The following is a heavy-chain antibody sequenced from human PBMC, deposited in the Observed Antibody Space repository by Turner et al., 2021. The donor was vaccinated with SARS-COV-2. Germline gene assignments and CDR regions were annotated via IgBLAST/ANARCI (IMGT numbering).Heavy chain of an antibody. D-gene: IGHD4-17*01. CDR2: IWYDGSDK. CDR1: GFTFITYG. CDR3: ARSTVTTPPDY. J-gene: IGHJ4*02. V-gene: IGHV3-33*01. Sequence: LSCAASGFTFITYGIHWVRPAPGKGLEWVAVIWYDGSDKYYADSVKGRFTISRDNSKNTLYLQMNNLRAEETAVYYCARSTVTTPPDYCGQGTLVTDSS.